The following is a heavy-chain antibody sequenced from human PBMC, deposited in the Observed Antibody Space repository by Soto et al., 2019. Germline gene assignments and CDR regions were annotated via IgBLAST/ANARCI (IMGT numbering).Heavy chain of an antibody. CDR3: ARGGAYCGGDCYYDAFDI. CDR1: GFTFTSYA. V-gene: IGHV3-30-3*01. D-gene: IGHD2-21*02. J-gene: IGHJ3*02. CDR2: ISYDGSNK. Sequence: QVQLVESGGGVVQPGRSLRLSCAASGFTFTSYAMHWVRQAPGKGLEWVAVISYDGSNKYYPDSVKGRFTISRDNSKNKLYLQMNSLRVEDTAVYYCARGGAYCGGDCYYDAFDIWGQGTMVTVSS.